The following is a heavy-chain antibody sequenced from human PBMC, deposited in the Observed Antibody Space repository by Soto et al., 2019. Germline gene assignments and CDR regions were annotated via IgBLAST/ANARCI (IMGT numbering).Heavy chain of an antibody. CDR2: ISGSGGST. Sequence: EVQLLESGGGLVQPGGSLRLSCAASGFTFSSYAMSWVRQAPGKGLEWVSAISGSGGSTYYADSVKGRFTISRDNSKNTLYLQMNSLRAEDTGVYYCAKDPGQLRVGAGVDYWGQGTLVTVSS. J-gene: IGHJ4*02. V-gene: IGHV3-23*01. CDR3: AKDPGQLRVGAGVDY. CDR1: GFTFSSYA. D-gene: IGHD2-15*01.